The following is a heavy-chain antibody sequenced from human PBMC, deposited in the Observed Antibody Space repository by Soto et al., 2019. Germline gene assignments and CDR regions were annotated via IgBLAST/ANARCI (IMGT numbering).Heavy chain of an antibody. D-gene: IGHD2-2*01. CDR3: ATSNWFDP. CDR1: GGSISSGGYS. Sequence: SETLSLTCAVSGGSISSGGYSWSWIRQPPGKGLEWIGYIYHSGSTYYNPSLKSRVTMSVDTSKNQFSLKLSSVTAADTAVYYCATSNWFDPWGQGTLVTVSS. CDR2: IYHSGST. V-gene: IGHV4-30-2*01. J-gene: IGHJ5*02.